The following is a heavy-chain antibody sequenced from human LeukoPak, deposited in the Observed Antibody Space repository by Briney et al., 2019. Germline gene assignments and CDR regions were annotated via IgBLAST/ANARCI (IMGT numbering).Heavy chain of an antibody. Sequence: GSLRLSCAASGFTFSTYAMHWVRQAPGKGLEWVAVISDSGTKKCYADSVKGRFTLSRDNSKNMLYLQMNSLRVEDTAVYYCARDQVGGAVDYWGQGTLVTVSS. V-gene: IGHV3-30-3*01. CDR2: ISDSGTKK. D-gene: IGHD6-13*01. CDR3: ARDQVGGAVDY. CDR1: GFTFSTYA. J-gene: IGHJ4*02.